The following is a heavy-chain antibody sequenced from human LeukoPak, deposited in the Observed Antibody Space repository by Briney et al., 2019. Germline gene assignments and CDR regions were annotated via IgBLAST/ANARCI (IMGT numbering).Heavy chain of an antibody. J-gene: IGHJ4*02. CDR2: INWSGGST. Sequence: GGSLRLSCTASGFAFDEHGMSWVRRVPGKGLEWVSGINWSGGSTGYADPLRGRFTISRDNAKNSLYLQMDSLRAGDTALYYCARAPITSPFYFDSWGQGTLVTVSS. D-gene: IGHD2-2*01. V-gene: IGHV3-20*04. CDR3: ARAPITSPFYFDS. CDR1: GFAFDEHG.